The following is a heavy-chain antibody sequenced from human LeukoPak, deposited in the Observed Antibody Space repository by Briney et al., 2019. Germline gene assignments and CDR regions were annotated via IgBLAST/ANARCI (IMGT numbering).Heavy chain of an antibody. CDR1: GGSISSYY. V-gene: IGHV4-59*01. Sequence: SETLSLTCTVSGGSISSYYWSWIRQPPGKGLEWIGYIYYSGSTNCNPSLKSRVTISVDTSKNQFSLKLSSVTAADTAVYYCARGSSGWYEAPYYYYYGMDVWGQGTTVTVSS. J-gene: IGHJ6*02. CDR3: ARGSSGWYEAPYYYYYGMDV. CDR2: IYYSGST. D-gene: IGHD6-19*01.